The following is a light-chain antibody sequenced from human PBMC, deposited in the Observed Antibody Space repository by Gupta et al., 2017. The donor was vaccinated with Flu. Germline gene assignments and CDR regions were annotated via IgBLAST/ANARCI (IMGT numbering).Light chain of an antibody. J-gene: IGLJ3*02. Sequence: QSVLTQPPSVSGAPGQRVTISCTGSNSNIGAGFDVHWYQQVPGRAPKLVIFGNNNRPSGVPDRFSGSKSGTSASLAISGLQSEDEADYYCQSYDSSLWVFGGGTKLTVL. CDR1: NSNIGAGFD. CDR3: QSYDSSLWV. CDR2: GNN. V-gene: IGLV1-40*01.